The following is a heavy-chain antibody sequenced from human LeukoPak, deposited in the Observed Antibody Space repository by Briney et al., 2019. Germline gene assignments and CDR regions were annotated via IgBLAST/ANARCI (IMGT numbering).Heavy chain of an antibody. CDR2: IKQDGSEK. V-gene: IGHV3-7*01. J-gene: IGHJ4*02. Sequence: GGSLRLSCAASGFTSSSYWMSWVRQAPGKGLEWVANIKQDGSEKYYVDSVKGRFTISRDNAKNSLYLQMNSLRAEDTAVYYCARVLGSYYNGGNDYWSQGTLVTVSS. D-gene: IGHD3-10*01. CDR3: ARVLGSYYNGGNDY. CDR1: GFTSSSYW.